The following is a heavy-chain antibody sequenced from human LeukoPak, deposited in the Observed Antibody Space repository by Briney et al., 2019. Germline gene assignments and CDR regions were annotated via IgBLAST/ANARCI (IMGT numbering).Heavy chain of an antibody. CDR2: ISAYNGNT. Sequence: GATVKVTCKASGYTFTSYDSSGVRQAPGQEVEGMGWISAYNGNTNYAQKLQGRVTITTDTSKNKVYMELRSLRSDDTAVYYCARAPRGITLFGVVIIPFDYWGQGTLVTVSS. D-gene: IGHD3-3*01. V-gene: IGHV1-18*01. J-gene: IGHJ4*02. CDR3: ARAPRGITLFGVVIIPFDY. CDR1: GYTFTSYD.